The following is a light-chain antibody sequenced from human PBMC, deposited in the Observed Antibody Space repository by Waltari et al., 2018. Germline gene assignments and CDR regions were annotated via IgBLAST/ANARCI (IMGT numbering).Light chain of an antibody. V-gene: IGKV3-15*01. CDR2: GAS. J-gene: IGKJ1*01. CDR1: QSVGTK. CDR3: QQYNLWPWT. Sequence: EIVMTQSPVTLSVSPGERATPSCRASQSVGTKLAWYQQKPGQAPRLLIHGASTRATGIAARFSGSGSGTEFTLTISSLQSEDFAIYYCQQYNLWPWTFDQGTKVDIK.